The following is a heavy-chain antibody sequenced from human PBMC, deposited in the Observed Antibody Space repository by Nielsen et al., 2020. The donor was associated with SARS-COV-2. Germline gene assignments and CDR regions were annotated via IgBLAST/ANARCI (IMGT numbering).Heavy chain of an antibody. CDR3: ARHGDTSGDLYWYFDL. CDR1: GFTFSSYW. V-gene: IGHV3-7*03. D-gene: IGHD4-17*01. J-gene: IGHJ2*01. CDR2: IKQDGSEK. Sequence: GESLKISCAASGFTFSSYWMSWVRQAPGKGLEWVANIKQDGSEKYYVDSVKGRFTISRDNAKNSLYLQMNSLRAEDTAVYYCARHGDTSGDLYWYFDLWGRGTLVAVSS.